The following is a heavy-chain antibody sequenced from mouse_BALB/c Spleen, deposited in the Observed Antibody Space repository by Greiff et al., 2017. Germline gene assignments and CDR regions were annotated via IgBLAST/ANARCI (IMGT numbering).Heavy chain of an antibody. CDR2: INPYNDGT. D-gene: IGHD1-2*01. V-gene: IGHV1-14*01. Sequence: EVKLQQSGPELVKPGASVKMSCKASGYTFTSYVMHWVKQKPGQGLEWIGYINPYNDGTKYNEKFKGKATLTSDKSSSTAYMELSSLTSEDSAVYYCAPITTAYWYFDVWGAGTTVTVSS. CDR1: GYTFTSYV. CDR3: APITTAYWYFDV. J-gene: IGHJ1*01.